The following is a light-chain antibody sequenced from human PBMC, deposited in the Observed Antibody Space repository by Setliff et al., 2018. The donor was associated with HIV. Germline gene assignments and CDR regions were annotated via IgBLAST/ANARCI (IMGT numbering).Light chain of an antibody. J-gene: IGLJ1*01. CDR2: DVI. Sequence: QSALTQPASVSGSPGQSITISCTGISSDVGGYYSVSWYQQHPGKAPKLMIYDVINRPSGVSNRFSGSRPGNTASLTISGLQVEDEADYYCSSYTTSSTLHVFGPGTKVTVL. V-gene: IGLV2-14*03. CDR3: SSYTTSSTLHV. CDR1: SSDVGGYYS.